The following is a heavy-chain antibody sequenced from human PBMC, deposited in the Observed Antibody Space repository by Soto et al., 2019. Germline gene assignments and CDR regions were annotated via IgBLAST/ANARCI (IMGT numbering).Heavy chain of an antibody. J-gene: IGHJ5*02. CDR1: GFTFSNAW. CDR3: TTDDPIIRS. V-gene: IGHV3-15*01. D-gene: IGHD3-3*02. Sequence: PGGSLRLSCAASGFTFSNAWMSWVRQAPGKGLEWVGRIKSRTNGGTTDYAAAVKGRFTISRDESKTTLYLQMNSLRTEDTAVYYCTTDDPIIRSWGQGTLVTVSS. CDR2: IKSRTNGGTT.